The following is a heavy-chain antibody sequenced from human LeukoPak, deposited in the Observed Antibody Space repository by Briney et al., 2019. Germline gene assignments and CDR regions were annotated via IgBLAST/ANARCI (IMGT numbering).Heavy chain of an antibody. V-gene: IGHV1-2*04. CDR1: GYTFTDFY. Sequence: ASVKVSCKASGYTFTDFYIHWVRQAPGQGLEWMGWINPNSGGTKYAQKFQGWVTMTRGTSISTAYMELSRMKYDDTAVYYCARSTWIRILDYWGQGTLVTVSS. CDR3: ARSTWIRILDY. CDR2: INPNSGGT. D-gene: IGHD5-18*01. J-gene: IGHJ4*02.